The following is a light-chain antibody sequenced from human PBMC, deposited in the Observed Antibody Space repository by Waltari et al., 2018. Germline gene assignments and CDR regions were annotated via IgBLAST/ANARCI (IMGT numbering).Light chain of an antibody. CDR2: EDN. J-gene: IGLJ2*01. CDR1: KLGQKY. V-gene: IGLV3-1*01. CDR3: QVLDSSTDVV. Sequence: SYDLTQPPSVSVSPGQTASITCSGDKLGQKYVFWYRQKTGQSPVLVMYEDNRRPSGIPERVSGSNSGNTATLTISETQVMDDAYYYCQVLDSSTDVVFGGGTKLTVL.